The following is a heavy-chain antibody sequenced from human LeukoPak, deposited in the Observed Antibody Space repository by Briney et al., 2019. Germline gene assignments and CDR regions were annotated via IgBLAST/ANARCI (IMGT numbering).Heavy chain of an antibody. CDR2: IYPGDSDT. CDR1: GYSFTSYW. CDR3: ARLNPPYCSSTSCYSGWFDP. D-gene: IGHD2-2*02. J-gene: IGHJ5*02. V-gene: IGHV5-51*01. Sequence: GESLKISCKGSGYSFTSYWIGWVRQMPGKGLEWTGIIYPGDSDTRYSPSFQGQVTISADKSISTAYLQWSSLKASDTAMYYCARLNPPYCSSTSCYSGWFDPWGQGTLVTVSS.